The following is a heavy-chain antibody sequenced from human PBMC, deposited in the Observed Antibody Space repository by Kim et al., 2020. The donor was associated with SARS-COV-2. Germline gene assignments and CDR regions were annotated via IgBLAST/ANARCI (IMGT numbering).Heavy chain of an antibody. CDR3: AKDMEVGSYGMDV. J-gene: IGHJ6*01. Sequence: GGSLRLSCAASGFTFDDYAMHWVRQAPGKGLEWASGISWNSGSIGYADSVKGRFTISRDNAKNYLYLQMNRLRAEDTALSYSAKDMEVGSYGMDVWGQGTTVTVSS. V-gene: IGHV3-9*01. CDR2: ISWNSGSI. CDR1: GFTFDDYA. D-gene: IGHD3-3*01.